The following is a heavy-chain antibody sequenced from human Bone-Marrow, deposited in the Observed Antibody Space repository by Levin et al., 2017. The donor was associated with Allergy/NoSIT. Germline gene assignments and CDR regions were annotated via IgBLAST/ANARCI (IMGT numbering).Heavy chain of an antibody. V-gene: IGHV2-70*11. D-gene: IGHD3-10*01. Sequence: SGPTLVKPTQTLTLTCTFSGFSLSTSGMCVSWIRQPPGKALEWLARIDWDDDKYYSTSLKTRLIISKDTSKNQVVLTMTNMDPVDTATYYCARATNHYYGRGFDYWGQGTLVTVSS. CDR1: GFSLSTSGMC. CDR2: IDWDDDK. CDR3: ARATNHYYGRGFDY. J-gene: IGHJ4*02.